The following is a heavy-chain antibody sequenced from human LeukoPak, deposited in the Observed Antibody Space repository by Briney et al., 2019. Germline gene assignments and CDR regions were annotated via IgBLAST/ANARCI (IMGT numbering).Heavy chain of an antibody. J-gene: IGHJ3*02. CDR3: AKELYSYGEGSFDI. CDR2: ISYDGSNK. Sequence: GRSLRLSCAASGFTFSSYGMHWVRQAPGKGREWVAVISYDGSNKYYADSVKGRFTISRDNSKNTLYLQMNSLRAEDTAVYYCAKELYSYGEGSFDIWGQGTMVTVSS. V-gene: IGHV3-30*18. D-gene: IGHD5-18*01. CDR1: GFTFSSYG.